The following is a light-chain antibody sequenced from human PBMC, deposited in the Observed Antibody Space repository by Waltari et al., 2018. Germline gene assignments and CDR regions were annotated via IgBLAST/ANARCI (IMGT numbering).Light chain of an antibody. J-gene: IGKJ4*01. CDR3: QQRRNWPLT. Sequence: IGLTQSPPILSFSPGERATLSCRASPSVGTYLAWYQQRPGQSPRLLIYDASYRATGIPARFSGSGSETDFTLTINSLQPEDFAVYYCQQRRNWPLTFGGGTRVQI. V-gene: IGKV3-11*01. CDR1: PSVGTY. CDR2: DAS.